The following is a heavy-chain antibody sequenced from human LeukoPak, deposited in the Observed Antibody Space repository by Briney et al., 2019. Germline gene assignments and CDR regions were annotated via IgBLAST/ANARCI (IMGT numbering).Heavy chain of an antibody. V-gene: IGHV4-59*01. Sequence: ASETLSLTCTVSGDSISSYYWSWIRQPPGKGLEWIAFIYYSGTTNCNPSLKRRVTISVDTSKKQFSLKLSSVTAADTAVYYCERVLSWSFRFDPWGQGTLVTVSS. CDR3: ERVLSWSFRFDP. D-gene: IGHD2-8*01. CDR2: IYYSGTT. CDR1: GDSISSYY. J-gene: IGHJ5*02.